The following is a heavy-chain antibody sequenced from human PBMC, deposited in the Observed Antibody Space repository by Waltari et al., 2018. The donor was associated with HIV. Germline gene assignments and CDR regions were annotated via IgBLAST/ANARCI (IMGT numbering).Heavy chain of an antibody. Sequence: QLQLQASGPGLVKPSETLSPTCTVSGGSISSSSYYWGWNSQPPGKWMEWSGSIYYSGTTYYNPSLKSRVTISVDTSKNQFSLKLSSVTAADTAVYYCARHRIAVAGTSFDYWGQGTLVTVSS. CDR1: GGSISSSSYY. CDR3: ARHRIAVAGTSFDY. J-gene: IGHJ4*02. V-gene: IGHV4-39*01. D-gene: IGHD6-19*01. CDR2: IYYSGTT.